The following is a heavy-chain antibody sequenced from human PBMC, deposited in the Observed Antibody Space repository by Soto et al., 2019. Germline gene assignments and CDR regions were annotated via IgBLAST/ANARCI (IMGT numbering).Heavy chain of an antibody. CDR1: GYTFTNYY. V-gene: IGHV1-46*01. Sequence: GDSVKVSCKASGYTFTNYYMHWVRQAPGQGLEWMGIINPSAGSTSYAQKFQDRVTMTRDTSTSTVYMELSSLRSEDTAVYFCERELTVITLNFPYYYYYGMDVWGQLTTVPVSS. J-gene: IGHJ6*02. CDR2: INPSAGST. CDR3: ERELTVITLNFPYYYYYGMDV. D-gene: IGHD2-21*02.